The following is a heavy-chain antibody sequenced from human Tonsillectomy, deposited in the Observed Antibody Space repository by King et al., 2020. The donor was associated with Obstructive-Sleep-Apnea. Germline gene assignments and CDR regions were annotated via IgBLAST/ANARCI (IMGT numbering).Heavy chain of an antibody. J-gene: IGHJ4*02. Sequence: QLVQSGAEVKKPGASVRVSCEASGYTFTGSYIHWVRQAPGQGLEWVGWINPDGCGTDSAQRFQGRVTMTTGTAINTAYMELSRLRSDDTAVYFCAGDAAAELHRRSNYFDYWGQGTLVTVSS. V-gene: IGHV1-2*02. CDR1: GYTFTGSY. CDR2: INPDGCGT. D-gene: IGHD6-13*01. CDR3: AGDAAAELHRRSNYFDY.